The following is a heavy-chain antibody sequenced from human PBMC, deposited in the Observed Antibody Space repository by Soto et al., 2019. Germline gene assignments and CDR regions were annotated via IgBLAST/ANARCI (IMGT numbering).Heavy chain of an antibody. D-gene: IGHD3-10*01. J-gene: IGHJ5*02. Sequence: SETLSLTCTVSGGSISDYYWSWIRQSPGKGLEWIGYIYFSGTTNYNPSLKSRVTISVDTSKNQFSLKLTSVTAADTAVYYCAIGGRISMLGADQYYPWAPGTLVTVSS. CDR1: GGSISDYY. CDR3: AIGGRISMLGADQYYP. CDR2: IYFSGTT. V-gene: IGHV4-59*01.